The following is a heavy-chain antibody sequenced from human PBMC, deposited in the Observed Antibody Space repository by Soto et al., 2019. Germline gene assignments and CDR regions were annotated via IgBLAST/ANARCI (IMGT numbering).Heavy chain of an antibody. V-gene: IGHV1-46*01. CDR3: ARGLIVATIVGAFDI. J-gene: IGHJ3*02. CDR2: INPSGGST. Sequence: ASVKVSCKASGYTFTSYYMHWVRQAPGQGLEWMGIINPSGGSTSYAQKFQSRVTMTRDTSTSTVYMELSSLRSEDTAVYYCARGLIVATIVGAFDIWGQGTMVTVSS. D-gene: IGHD5-12*01. CDR1: GYTFTSYY.